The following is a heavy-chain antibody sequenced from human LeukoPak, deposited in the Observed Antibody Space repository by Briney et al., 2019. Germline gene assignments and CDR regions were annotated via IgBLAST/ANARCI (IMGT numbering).Heavy chain of an antibody. CDR1: GFTFSSYA. V-gene: IGHV3-23*01. CDR2: ISGSGGST. Sequence: GGSLRLSCAASGFTFSSYAMSWVRQAPGKGLEWVSAISGSGGSTYYADSVKGRFTISRDNAKSSLYLEMNSLRVEDMALYYCARQKGGYDFFHYMDVWGKGTTVTVSS. D-gene: IGHD3-3*01. CDR3: ARQKGGYDFFHYMDV. J-gene: IGHJ6*03.